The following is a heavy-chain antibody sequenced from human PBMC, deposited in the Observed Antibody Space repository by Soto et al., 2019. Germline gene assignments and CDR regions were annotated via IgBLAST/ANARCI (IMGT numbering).Heavy chain of an antibody. D-gene: IGHD4-4*01. J-gene: IGHJ4*02. CDR3: ARDGTTLTFDY. CDR2: ISSSGSTI. V-gene: IGHV3-48*03. Sequence: LRLSCPASGFTFSSYEMNWVRQAPGKGLEWVSYISSSGSTIYYADSVKGRFTISRDNAKNSLYLQMNSLRAEDTAVYYCARDGTTLTFDYWGQGTLVTVSS. CDR1: GFTFSSYE.